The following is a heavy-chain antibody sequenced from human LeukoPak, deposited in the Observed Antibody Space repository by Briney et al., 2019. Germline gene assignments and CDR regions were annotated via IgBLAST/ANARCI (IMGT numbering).Heavy chain of an antibody. D-gene: IGHD3-22*01. CDR3: TRGERLTLNHYDSSGYDYLEDY. Sequence: ASGSVSCTASAYTFTVCFMPWVRQAHGQGLEWMGWINPNSGGTNSAQKFQGRVSMTRDTSISKVYMELSSLRSDDTAVYYCTRGERLTLNHYDSSGYDYLEDYWGQGTLVTVSS. J-gene: IGHJ4*02. V-gene: IGHV1-2*02. CDR2: INPNSGGT. CDR1: AYTFTVCF.